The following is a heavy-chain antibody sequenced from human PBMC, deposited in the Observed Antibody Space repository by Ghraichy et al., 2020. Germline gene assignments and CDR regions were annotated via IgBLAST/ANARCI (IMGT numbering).Heavy chain of an antibody. CDR3: ARERTVTTTSDAFDI. D-gene: IGHD4-17*01. V-gene: IGHV1-69*04. Sequence: SVKGSCKASGGTFSSYTISWVRQAPGQGLEWMGRIIPILGIANYAQKFQGRVTITADKSTSTAYMELSSLRSEDTAVYYCARERTVTTTSDAFDIWGQGTMVTVSS. CDR2: IIPILGIA. CDR1: GGTFSSYT. J-gene: IGHJ3*02.